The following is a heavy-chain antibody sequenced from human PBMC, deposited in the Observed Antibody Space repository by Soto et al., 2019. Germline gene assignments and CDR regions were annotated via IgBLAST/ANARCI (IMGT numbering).Heavy chain of an antibody. V-gene: IGHV3-23*01. Sequence: EVQLLESGGGLVQPGGSLRLSCAASGFTFSSYAMSWVRQAPGKGLEWVSAISGSGGSTYYADSVKGRFTISRGNSKNTLYLQMNSRRAEGTAVYYCAKASGWFGEFAYWGQGTLVTVSS. CDR1: GFTFSSYA. J-gene: IGHJ4*02. CDR3: AKASGWFGEFAY. D-gene: IGHD3-10*01. CDR2: ISGSGGST.